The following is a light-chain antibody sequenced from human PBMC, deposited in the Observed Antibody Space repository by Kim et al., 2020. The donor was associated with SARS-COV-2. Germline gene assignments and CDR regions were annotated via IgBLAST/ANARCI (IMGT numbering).Light chain of an antibody. CDR3: NSRDSSGNHLV. CDR2: GKN. J-gene: IGLJ3*02. V-gene: IGLV3-19*01. CDR1: SLRSYY. Sequence: SSELTQDSAVPVALGQTVRITCQGDSLRSYYASWYQQKPGQAPVLVIYGKNNRTSGIPDRFSGSSPGNTASLTIPGAQAEDEADFYCNSRDSSGNHLVFG.